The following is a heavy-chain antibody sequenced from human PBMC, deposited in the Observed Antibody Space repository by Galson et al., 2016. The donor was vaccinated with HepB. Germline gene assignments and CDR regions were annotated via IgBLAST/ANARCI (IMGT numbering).Heavy chain of an antibody. V-gene: IGHV3-74*03. J-gene: IGHJ4*02. D-gene: IGHD3-9*01. CDR3: ARDRDDILTGYHPLFDN. CDR2: XNPGXSDT. CDR1: GFTFSNHW. Sequence: SLRLSCAASGFTFSNHWMHWVRQAPGKGLGXVSHXNPGXSDTMYADSGKGRFTISRDNAKNTLYLQMNTLRVEDTAVYYCARDRDDILTGYHPLFDNWGQGTXXTVS.